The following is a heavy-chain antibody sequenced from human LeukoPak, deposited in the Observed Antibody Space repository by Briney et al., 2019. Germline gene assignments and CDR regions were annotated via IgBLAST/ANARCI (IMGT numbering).Heavy chain of an antibody. J-gene: IGHJ4*02. CDR1: GGSISSSTFY. V-gene: IGHV4-39*01. CDR3: ARRVTGSSYRDY. CDR2: IYYSGST. D-gene: IGHD3-16*02. Sequence: SETLSLTCTISGGSISSSTFYWAWIRQPPGKGLEWIGNIYYSGSTNYNPSLKSRVTISVDTSRIQFSLKLPSVTAADTAIYYCARRVTGSSYRDYWGQGTLVTVSS.